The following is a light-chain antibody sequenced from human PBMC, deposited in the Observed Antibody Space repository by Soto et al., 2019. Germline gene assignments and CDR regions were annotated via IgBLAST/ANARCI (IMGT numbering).Light chain of an antibody. J-gene: IGKJ1*01. CDR3: QQYGSSPRT. CDR1: QTISNNF. CDR2: GAS. Sequence: EIVLTQSPGTLSLSPGERATLSCGASQTISNNFLAWYQQKPGQAPRLLIYGASFRAGGIPYRFSGSGSRTDFTLTISRVEPEDFAVYYCQQYGSSPRTFGQGTKVDIK. V-gene: IGKV3-20*01.